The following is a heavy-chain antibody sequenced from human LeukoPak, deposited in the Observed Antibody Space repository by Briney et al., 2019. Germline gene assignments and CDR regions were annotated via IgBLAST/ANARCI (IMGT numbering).Heavy chain of an antibody. CDR3: ARDQAGARDSWFDP. CDR2: INPNSGGT. Sequence: SVKVSCKASGYTFTGYYMHWVRQAPGQGLEWMGWINPNSGGTNYAQKFQGRVTMTRDTSISTAYMELSRLRSDDTAVYYCARDQAGARDSWFDPWGQGTLVTVSS. D-gene: IGHD1-26*01. J-gene: IGHJ5*02. V-gene: IGHV1-2*02. CDR1: GYTFTGYY.